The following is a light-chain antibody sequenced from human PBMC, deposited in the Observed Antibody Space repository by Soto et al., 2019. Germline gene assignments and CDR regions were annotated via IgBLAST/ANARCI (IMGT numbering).Light chain of an antibody. J-gene: IGKJ5*01. Sequence: EIVLTQSTGILSLSPGERATLSYGASQSVSSSYLAWYQQKPGQTPRLLIYGASGRATGIPDRFSGSGSGTDFTLTISRLEPEDFAVYYCQQYGSSPPVTFGQGTRLEIK. CDR3: QQYGSSPPVT. V-gene: IGKV3-20*01. CDR1: QSVSSSY. CDR2: GAS.